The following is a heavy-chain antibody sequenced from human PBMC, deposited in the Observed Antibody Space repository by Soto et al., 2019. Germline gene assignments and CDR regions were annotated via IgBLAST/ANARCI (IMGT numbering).Heavy chain of an antibody. CDR1: RFNFSAAW. CDR2: IKPQSEGETA. Sequence: EMQLVQSGGGLVKPGGSLRLSCVASRFNFSAAWLNWIRQAPGKGLEWVGRIKPQSEGETADYTAPVRGRFTISRDDSQNTLHLQMDSLKTEDTAVYYCATVPYGSGPTWGLGVLVTVSS. CDR3: ATVPYGSGPT. D-gene: IGHD6-19*01. V-gene: IGHV3-15*07. J-gene: IGHJ4*02.